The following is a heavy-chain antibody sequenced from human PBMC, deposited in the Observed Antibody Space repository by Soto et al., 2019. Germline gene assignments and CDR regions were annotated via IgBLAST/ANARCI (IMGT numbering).Heavy chain of an antibody. CDR2: FKSKTYGVSA. J-gene: IGHJ4*01. CDR1: GFAFSNAW. V-gene: IGHV3-15*07. D-gene: IGHD3-3*01. Sequence: GSLRLSCAASGFAFSNAWINWVLHAPGNWLECFGRFKSKTYGVSAYYAAPVKCRFAVSRYDSKSILYLQMNSLKIEDTAFYYCTTDSSTTMPEVSFDFWGHGTMVTVSS. CDR3: TTDSSTTMPEVSFDF.